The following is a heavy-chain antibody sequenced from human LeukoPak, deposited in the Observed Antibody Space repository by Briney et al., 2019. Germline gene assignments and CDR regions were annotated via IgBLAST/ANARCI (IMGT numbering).Heavy chain of an antibody. CDR1: GYTFTSYY. V-gene: IGHV1-46*04. CDR2: INPSGGST. D-gene: IGHD3-10*01. Sequence: ASVKVSCKASGYTFTSYYLHWVRQAPGQGLEWMGIINPSGGSTIYAQRLQGRVSMTRDTSTSTVYMELSGLRSEDTAVYYCAREITMVRGLITTKTTDAFDVWGQGTMVTVSS. CDR3: AREITMVRGLITTKTTDAFDV. J-gene: IGHJ3*01.